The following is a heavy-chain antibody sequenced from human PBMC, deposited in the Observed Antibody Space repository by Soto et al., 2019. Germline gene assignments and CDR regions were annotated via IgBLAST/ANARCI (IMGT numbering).Heavy chain of an antibody. CDR3: ALGGSSGWYGGRVFDY. CDR2: IYYSGST. CDR1: GGSISSGDYY. Sequence: QVQLQESGPGLVKPSQTLSLTCTVSGGSISSGDYYWSWIRQPPGKGLEWIGYIYYSGSTYYNPSLKSQVTISVDSSKSQFSRKLSSVTAADTAVYYCALGGSSGWYGGRVFDYWGQGTLVTVSS. J-gene: IGHJ4*02. D-gene: IGHD6-19*01. V-gene: IGHV4-30-4*01.